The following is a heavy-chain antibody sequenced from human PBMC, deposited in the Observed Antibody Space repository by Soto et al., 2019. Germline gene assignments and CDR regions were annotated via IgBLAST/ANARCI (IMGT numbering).Heavy chain of an antibody. D-gene: IGHD2-2*01. V-gene: IGHV4-59*01. J-gene: IGHJ6*03. CDR1: GGSISSYY. CDR2: IYYSGST. Sequence: PSETLSLTCTVSGGSISSYYWSWIRQPPGKGLEWIGYIYYSGSTNYNPSPKSRVTISVDTSKNQFSLKLSSVTAADTAVYYCASGSDCSSTSCTSYYYYYMDVWGKGTTVTVSS. CDR3: ASGSDCSSTSCTSYYYYYMDV.